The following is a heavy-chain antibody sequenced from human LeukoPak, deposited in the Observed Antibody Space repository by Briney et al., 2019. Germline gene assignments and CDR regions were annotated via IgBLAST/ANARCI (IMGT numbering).Heavy chain of an antibody. CDR3: AKSLDYGGNRALLYF. Sequence: GGSLRLSCAASGFTFSTYSMNWVRKAPGKGLEWVSAVSGSGSTTYYARSVKGRFTISRDNSKNTLYLQMNSLRVAATAVYYCAKSLDYGGNRALLYFWGEGTLGTVSS. CDR1: GFTFSTYS. CDR2: VSGSGSTT. V-gene: IGHV3-23*01. J-gene: IGHJ4*02. D-gene: IGHD4-23*01.